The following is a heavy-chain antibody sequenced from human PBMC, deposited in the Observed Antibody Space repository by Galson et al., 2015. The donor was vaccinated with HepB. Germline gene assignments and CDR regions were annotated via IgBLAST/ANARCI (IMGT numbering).Heavy chain of an antibody. CDR1: GFTFSNAW. D-gene: IGHD3-10*01. J-gene: IGHJ6*04. CDR3: TTDPYYGSGSYPREV. V-gene: IGHV3-15*07. Sequence: SLRLSCAASGFTFSNAWMNWVRQAPGKGLEWVGRIKSKTDGGTTDYAAPVKGRFTISRDDSKNTLYLQMNSLKTEDTAVYYCTTDPYYGSGSYPREVWGKGTTVTVSS. CDR2: IKSKTDGGTT.